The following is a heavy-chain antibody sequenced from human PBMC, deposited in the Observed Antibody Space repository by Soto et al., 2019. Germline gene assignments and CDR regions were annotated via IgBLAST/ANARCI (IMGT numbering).Heavy chain of an antibody. CDR1: GFTFSSYG. CDR3: ASLSYRSPPYYYYGMDV. J-gene: IGHJ6*02. D-gene: IGHD6-13*01. Sequence: QVQLVESGGGVVQPGRSLRLSCAASGFTFSSYGMHWVRQAPGKGLEWVAVIWYDGSNKYYADSVKGRFTISRDNSNNTLYLQLTSLRDEDTAVYYCASLSYRSPPYYYYGMDVWGQGTPVTVSS. V-gene: IGHV3-33*01. CDR2: IWYDGSNK.